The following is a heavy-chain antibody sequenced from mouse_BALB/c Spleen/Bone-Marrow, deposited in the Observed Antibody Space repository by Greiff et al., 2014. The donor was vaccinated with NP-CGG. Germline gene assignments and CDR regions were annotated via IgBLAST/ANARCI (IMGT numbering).Heavy chain of an antibody. Sequence: VQLKESGGGLVQPGGSRKLSCAASGFTFSSFGMHWVRQAPERGLEWVAYISSGSSTIYYADTVKGRFTISRDNPKNTLFLQMTSLRSEDTAMYYCTRGGNWEDFDYWGQGTILTVSS. CDR3: TRGGNWEDFDY. CDR1: GFTFSSFG. V-gene: IGHV5-17*02. D-gene: IGHD4-1*01. CDR2: ISSGSSTI. J-gene: IGHJ2*01.